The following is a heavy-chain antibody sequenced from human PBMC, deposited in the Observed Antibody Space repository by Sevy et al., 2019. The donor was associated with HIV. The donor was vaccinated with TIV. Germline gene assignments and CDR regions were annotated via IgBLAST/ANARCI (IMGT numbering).Heavy chain of an antibody. CDR1: GGSIGSSSYY. CDR2: IYYSGNT. J-gene: IGHJ4*02. D-gene: IGHD2-8*01. V-gene: IGHV4-39*01. Sequence: SETLSLTCTVSGGSIGSSSYYWGWIRQPPGKGLEWIGTIYYSGNTYYNPSLKSRVTISVDTSKNQFSLKLRSVTPADTAVYSCARHCMSESRQSFDYWGQGTLVTVSS. CDR3: ARHCMSESRQSFDY.